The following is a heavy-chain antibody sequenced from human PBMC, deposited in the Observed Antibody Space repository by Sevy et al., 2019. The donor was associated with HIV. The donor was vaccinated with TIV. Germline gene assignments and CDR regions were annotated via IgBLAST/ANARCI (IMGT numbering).Heavy chain of an antibody. D-gene: IGHD1-26*01. V-gene: IGHV3-64D*06. Sequence: GGSLRLSCSASGFTFSSYAMHWVRQAPGKGLEYLSAISSNGGSTYYADSVKGRFTISRDNSKNTLYLQMSSLRAEDTAVYYCVKTLVGATVDYWGQGTLVTVSS. CDR2: ISSNGGST. CDR1: GFTFSSYA. CDR3: VKTLVGATVDY. J-gene: IGHJ4*02.